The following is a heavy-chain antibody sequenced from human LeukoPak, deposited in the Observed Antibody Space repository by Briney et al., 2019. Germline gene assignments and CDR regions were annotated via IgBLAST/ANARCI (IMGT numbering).Heavy chain of an antibody. D-gene: IGHD4-17*01. CDR1: GYTFTDYY. CDR2: INPNSGGT. J-gene: IGHJ3*02. CDR3: AREAFTTVTSATDAFDT. Sequence: ASVKVSCKASGYTFTDYYMHWVRQAPGQGLEWMGWINPNSGGTNSAQKFQGRVTMTRDTSISTAYMELSRLRSDDTAVYYCAREAFTTVTSATDAFDTWGQGTMVTVSS. V-gene: IGHV1-2*02.